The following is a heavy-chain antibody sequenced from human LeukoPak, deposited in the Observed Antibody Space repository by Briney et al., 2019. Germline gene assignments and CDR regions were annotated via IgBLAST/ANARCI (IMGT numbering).Heavy chain of an antibody. Sequence: ASVKVSCKASGYTFTGYYMHWVRQAPGQGLEWMGRINPNSGGTNYEQKFQGRVTMTRDTSISTAYMELSRLRSDDTAVYYCARDLKVVVITSDAFDIWGQGTMVTVSS. CDR1: GYTFTGYY. V-gene: IGHV1-2*06. D-gene: IGHD3-22*01. J-gene: IGHJ3*02. CDR2: INPNSGGT. CDR3: ARDLKVVVITSDAFDI.